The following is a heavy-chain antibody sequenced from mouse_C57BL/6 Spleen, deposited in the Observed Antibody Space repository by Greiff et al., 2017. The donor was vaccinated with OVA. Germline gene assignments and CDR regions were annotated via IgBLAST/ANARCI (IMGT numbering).Heavy chain of an antibody. CDR3: AIPQKYYGSSYGY. CDR1: GYTFTSYW. CDR2: IHPNSGST. Sequence: QVQLQQPGAELVKPGASVKLSCKASGYTFTSYWMHWVKQRPGQGLEWIGMIHPNSGSTNYNEKFKSKATLTVDKSSSTAYMQLSSLTSEDSAVYYCAIPQKYYGSSYGYWGQGTTLTVSS. D-gene: IGHD1-1*01. J-gene: IGHJ2*01. V-gene: IGHV1-64*01.